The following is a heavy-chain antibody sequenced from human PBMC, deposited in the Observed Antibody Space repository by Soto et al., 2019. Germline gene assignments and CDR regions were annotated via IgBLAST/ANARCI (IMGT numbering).Heavy chain of an antibody. Sequence: QVQLVESGGGVVQPGRSLRLSCAASGFTFSSYAMHWVRQAPGKGLEWVAVISYDGSNKYYADSVKGRFTISRDNSKNTLYLQMDSLRADDTAVYYCARDPGGTYFAEWTYYFDYWGQGTLVTVSS. CDR2: ISYDGSNK. CDR1: GFTFSSYA. D-gene: IGHD3-9*01. J-gene: IGHJ4*02. CDR3: ARDPGGTYFAEWTYYFDY. V-gene: IGHV3-30-3*01.